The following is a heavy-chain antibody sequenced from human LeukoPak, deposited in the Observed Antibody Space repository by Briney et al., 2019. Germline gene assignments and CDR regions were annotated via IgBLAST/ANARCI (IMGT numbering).Heavy chain of an antibody. D-gene: IGHD3-22*01. Sequence: ASVKVSCKVSGYTLTELSMHWVRQAPGKGLEWMGGFDPEDGETIYAQKFQGRVTMTEDTSTDTAYMELSSLRSDDTAVYYCARDHDTMIGHDGFDIWGQGTMVTVSS. CDR2: FDPEDGET. CDR3: ARDHDTMIGHDGFDI. CDR1: GYTLTELS. V-gene: IGHV1-24*01. J-gene: IGHJ3*02.